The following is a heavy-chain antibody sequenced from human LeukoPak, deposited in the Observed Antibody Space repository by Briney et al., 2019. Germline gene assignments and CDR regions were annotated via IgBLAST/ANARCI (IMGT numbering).Heavy chain of an antibody. CDR1: GGSVSSGSYY. V-gene: IGHV4-61*01. CDR2: IYYSGST. D-gene: IGHD6-6*01. CDR3: ARVSYSSSFDFDY. J-gene: IGHJ4*02. Sequence: SGTLSLTCTVSGGSVSSGSYYWSWIRQPPGKGLEWIGYIYYSGSTNYNPSLKSRVTISVDTSKNQFSLKLSSVTAADTAVYYCARVSYSSSFDFDYWGQGTLVTVSS.